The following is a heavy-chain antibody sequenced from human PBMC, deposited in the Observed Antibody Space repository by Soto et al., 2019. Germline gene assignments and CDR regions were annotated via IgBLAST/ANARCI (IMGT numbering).Heavy chain of an antibody. CDR2: INPSGGST. CDR1: GYTFTSYY. J-gene: IGHJ3*02. Sequence: ASVKVSCKASGYTFTSYYMHWVRQAPGQGLEWMGIINPSGGSTSYAQEFQGRVTMTRDTSTSTVYMELSSLRSEDTAVYYCARDLRRVIVVVPAASFGAFDIWGQGTMVTVSS. D-gene: IGHD2-2*01. V-gene: IGHV1-46*01. CDR3: ARDLRRVIVVVPAASFGAFDI.